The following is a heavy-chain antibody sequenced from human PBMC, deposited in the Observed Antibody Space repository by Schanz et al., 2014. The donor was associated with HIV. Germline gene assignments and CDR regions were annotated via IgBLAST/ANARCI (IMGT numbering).Heavy chain of an antibody. CDR2: ISWNSGSI. Sequence: EVQLVESGGGLVQPGRSLRLSCAASGFSFDDYAMHWVRQAPGKGLEWVSGISWNSGSIGYADSVKGRFTISRDNAKNSLYLQMNSLRAEDTALYYCAKDMGGVVPAAPFYYYGMDVWGQGTTVTVSS. J-gene: IGHJ6*02. D-gene: IGHD2-2*01. CDR3: AKDMGGVVPAAPFYYYGMDV. V-gene: IGHV3-9*01. CDR1: GFSFDDYA.